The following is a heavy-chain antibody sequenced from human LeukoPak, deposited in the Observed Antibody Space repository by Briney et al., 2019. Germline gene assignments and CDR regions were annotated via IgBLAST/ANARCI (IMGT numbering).Heavy chain of an antibody. V-gene: IGHV1-8*01. Sequence: ASVKVSCKAPEYIFTNFDIHWVRQATGQGLEWMGWMNTDSGKTGYAQKFQGRVTMTRNTSTNTAYMEVSSLRYGETAVYYCASDGRGRAFDYWGQGSRVTVSS. CDR2: MNTDSGKT. J-gene: IGHJ4*02. CDR3: ASDGRGRAFDY. D-gene: IGHD3-16*01. CDR1: EYIFTNFD.